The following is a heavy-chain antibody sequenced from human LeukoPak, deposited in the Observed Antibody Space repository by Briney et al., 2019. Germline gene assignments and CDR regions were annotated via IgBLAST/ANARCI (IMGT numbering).Heavy chain of an antibody. CDR2: IYYSGST. Sequence: SETLSLTCTVSGGSISSNHYYWGWIRQPPGKGLEWTGSIYYSGSTHYNPSLKSRVTISIDTSKNQFSLKLSSVTAADTAVYYCARDGEMATIENYFDYWGQGTLVTVSS. J-gene: IGHJ4*02. CDR3: ARDGEMATIENYFDY. D-gene: IGHD5-24*01. CDR1: GGSISSNHYY. V-gene: IGHV4-39*07.